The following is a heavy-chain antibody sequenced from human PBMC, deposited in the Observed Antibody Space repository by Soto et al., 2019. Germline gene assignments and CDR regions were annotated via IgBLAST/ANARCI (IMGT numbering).Heavy chain of an antibody. CDR1: GGSISSSNW. CDR2: IYHSGST. D-gene: IGHD4-17*01. CDR3: ARVESTVTTHGFDP. V-gene: IGHV4-4*02. J-gene: IGHJ5*02. Sequence: QVQLQESGPGLVKPSGTLSLTCAVSGGSISSSNWWSWVRQPPGKGLEWIGEIYHSGSTNYNPSLKSRVTISEDKSKNQIFLKLSSVTPADTAVYYCARVESTVTTHGFDPWGQGTLVTVSS.